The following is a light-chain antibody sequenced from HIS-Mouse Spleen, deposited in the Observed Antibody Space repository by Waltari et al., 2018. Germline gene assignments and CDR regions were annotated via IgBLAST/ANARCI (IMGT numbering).Light chain of an antibody. CDR2: KDS. Sequence: SYELTPQPSVSVSPGQTARITCSGDALPKQYAYWYQQKPGQAPVLVIYKDSERPSGIPERFSGSSSGTTVTLTISGVQAEDEADYYCQSADSSGTWVFGGGTKLTVL. J-gene: IGLJ3*02. V-gene: IGLV3-25*03. CDR1: ALPKQY. CDR3: QSADSSGTWV.